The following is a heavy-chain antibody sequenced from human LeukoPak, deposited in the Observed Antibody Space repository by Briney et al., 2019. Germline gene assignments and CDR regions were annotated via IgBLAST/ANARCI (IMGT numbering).Heavy chain of an antibody. J-gene: IGHJ5*02. Sequence: KPGGSLRLSCAASGFTFSSYTMNWVRQAPGKGLELVSSISISSSFLYYADSVKGRFTISRDNAKNSLYLQMNSLRAEDTAVYYCARDSRALYCSSTSCYARGRVGWFDPWGQGTLVTVSS. D-gene: IGHD2-2*01. CDR1: GFTFSSYT. CDR3: ARDSRALYCSSTSCYARGRVGWFDP. CDR2: ISISSSFL. V-gene: IGHV3-21*01.